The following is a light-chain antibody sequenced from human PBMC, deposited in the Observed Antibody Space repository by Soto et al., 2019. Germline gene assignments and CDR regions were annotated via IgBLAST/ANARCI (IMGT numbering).Light chain of an antibody. V-gene: IGKV1-5*03. CDR2: KAS. J-gene: IGKJ1*01. CDR3: QQYNSHSRT. Sequence: DIQMTQSPSTLSASVGDKVTITCRASQTISFWLAWYQQKPGKAPKLLIYKASSLESGVPSRFSGSGSGTEFTLTISSLQPDDFSTYYCQQYNSHSRTFGQGTKVEIK. CDR1: QTISFW.